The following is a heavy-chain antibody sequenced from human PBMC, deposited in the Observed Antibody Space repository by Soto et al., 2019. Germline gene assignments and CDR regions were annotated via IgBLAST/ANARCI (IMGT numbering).Heavy chain of an antibody. J-gene: IGHJ4*02. CDR2: IAYDGSNA. V-gene: IGHV3-30-3*01. CDR1: GFTFRNHA. D-gene: IGHD3-3*01. CDR3: ARDLDEAAGAYDY. Sequence: GGSLSLSCAASGFTFRNHAMHWVRQAPGKGLECLAVIAYDGSNAFYRDSVKGRFTISRDNSKNTLYLQMNSLRAEDTAVYYCARDLDEAAGAYDYWGQGTLVTVSS.